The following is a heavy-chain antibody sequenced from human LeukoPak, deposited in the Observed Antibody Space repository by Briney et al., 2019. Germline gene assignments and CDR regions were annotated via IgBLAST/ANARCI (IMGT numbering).Heavy chain of an antibody. CDR2: INHSGST. J-gene: IGHJ4*02. V-gene: IGHV4-34*01. D-gene: IGHD6-19*01. CDR1: GGSFSGYY. Sequence: SETLSLTCAVYGGSFSGYYWSWIRQPPGEGLEWIGEINHSGSTNYNPSLKSRVTISVDTSKNQFSLKLSSVTAADTAVYFCARGAGGAVAGSYFDYWGQGTLVTVSS. CDR3: ARGAGGAVAGSYFDY.